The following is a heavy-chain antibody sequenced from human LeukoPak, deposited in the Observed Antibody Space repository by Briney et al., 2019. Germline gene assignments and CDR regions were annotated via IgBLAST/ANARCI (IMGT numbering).Heavy chain of an antibody. V-gene: IGHV3-23*01. CDR1: GFTFSNYA. D-gene: IGHD3-9*01. CDR3: AKWGDYDVLTGYYVPDH. Sequence: GGSLRLSCAASGFTFSNYAMSWVRQAPGKGLEWVSAILGSGGSTYYADSVKGRFTVSRDNSKSTLYLQMNSLRAEDTALYYCAKWGDYDVLTGYYVPDHWGQGTLVTVSS. J-gene: IGHJ5*02. CDR2: ILGSGGST.